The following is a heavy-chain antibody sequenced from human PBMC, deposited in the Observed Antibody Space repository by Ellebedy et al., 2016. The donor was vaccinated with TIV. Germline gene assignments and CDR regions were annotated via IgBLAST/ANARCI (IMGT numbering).Heavy chain of an antibody. D-gene: IGHD5-18*01. CDR1: GGSISSYY. Sequence: SETLSLTCTVSGGSISSYYWSWIRQPPGKGLEWIGYIYYSGNTNYNPSLKSRVTISVDTSKNQFSLKLSSVTAADTAVYYCARQSSYHWFDSWGQGTLVTVSS. J-gene: IGHJ5*01. CDR2: IYYSGNT. V-gene: IGHV4-59*08. CDR3: ARQSSYHWFDS.